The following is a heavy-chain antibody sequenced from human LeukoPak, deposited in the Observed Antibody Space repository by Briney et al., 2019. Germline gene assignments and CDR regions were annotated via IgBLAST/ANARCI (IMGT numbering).Heavy chain of an antibody. J-gene: IGHJ4*02. Sequence: ASVKVSCKASRYTFTDYWIHWVRQAPGQGLEWMGCMNPNSGVTGCAQRFQGRVTMTRDTSISTAYMELSSLRSDDTAVYYCARDPGYLQSDYWGQGTLVTVPS. CDR3: ARDPGYLQSDY. CDR1: RYTFTDYW. D-gene: IGHD4-11*01. CDR2: MNPNSGVT. V-gene: IGHV1-2*02.